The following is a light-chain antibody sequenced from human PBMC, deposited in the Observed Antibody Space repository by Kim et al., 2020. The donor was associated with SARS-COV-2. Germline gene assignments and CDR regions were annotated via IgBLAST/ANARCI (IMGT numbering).Light chain of an antibody. CDR1: QSISSW. J-gene: IGKJ4*01. CDR2: DAS. V-gene: IGKV1-5*01. CDR3: QQYNSYSRLT. Sequence: DIQMTQSPSTLSASVGDRVTITCRASQSISSWLAWYQQKPGKAPKLLIYDASSLESEVPSRFSGSGSGTEFTLTISSLQPDDFATYYCQQYNSYSRLTFGGGTKVDIK.